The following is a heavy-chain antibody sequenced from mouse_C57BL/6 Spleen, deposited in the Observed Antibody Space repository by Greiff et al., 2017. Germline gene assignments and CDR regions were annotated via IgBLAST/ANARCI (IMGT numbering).Heavy chain of an antibody. CDR3: ATNSNSYAMDY. Sequence: VMLVESGPGLVAPSQSLSITCTVSGFSLTSYGVSWVRQPPGKGLEWLGVIWGYGSTNAHSALISRLSISKDNSKSQVFLKLNSLQTDDTATYYCATNSNSYAMDYWGQGTSVTVSS. CDR1: GFSLTSYG. D-gene: IGHD2-5*01. J-gene: IGHJ4*01. CDR2: IWGYGST. V-gene: IGHV2-3*01.